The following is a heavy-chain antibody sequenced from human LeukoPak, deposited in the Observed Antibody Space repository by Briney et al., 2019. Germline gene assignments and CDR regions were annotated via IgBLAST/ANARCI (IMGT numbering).Heavy chain of an antibody. CDR3: ARIGYSSGWYDY. Sequence: ASVKVSCKASGYTFTSYYMHWVRQAPGQGLEWMGIINPSGGSTSYAQKFQSRVTMTRDMSTSTVYMELSSLRSEDTAVYYCARIGYSSGWYDYWGQGTLVTVSS. CDR2: INPSGGST. J-gene: IGHJ4*02. V-gene: IGHV1-46*01. CDR1: GYTFTSYY. D-gene: IGHD6-19*01.